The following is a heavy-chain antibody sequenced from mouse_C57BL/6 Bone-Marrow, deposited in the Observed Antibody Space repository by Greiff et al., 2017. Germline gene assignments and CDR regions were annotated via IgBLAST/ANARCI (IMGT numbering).Heavy chain of an antibody. D-gene: IGHD2-2*01. V-gene: IGHV10-1*01. CDR3: VRNGYWFAY. J-gene: IGHJ3*01. CDR2: IRSKSNNYAT. CDR1: GFSFNTYA. Sequence: EVHLVESGGGLVQPKGSLKLSCAASGFSFNTYAMNWVRQAPGKGLEWVARIRSKSNNYATYYADSVKDRFTISRDDSESMLYLQMNNLKTEDTAMYYCVRNGYWFAYWGQGTLVTVSA.